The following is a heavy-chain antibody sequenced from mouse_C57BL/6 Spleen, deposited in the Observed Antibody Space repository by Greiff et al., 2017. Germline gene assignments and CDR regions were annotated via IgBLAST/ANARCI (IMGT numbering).Heavy chain of an antibody. CDR1: GFSFNTYA. CDR2: IRSKSNNYAT. V-gene: IGHV10-1*01. D-gene: IGHD1-1*02. CDR3: VRQRGTWYPDFDY. Sequence: EVQGVESGGGLVQPKGSLKLSCAASGFSFNTYAMNWVRQAPGKGLEWVARIRSKSNNYATYYADSVKDRFTISRDDSESMLYLQMNNLKTEDTAMYYCVRQRGTWYPDFDYWGQATTLTVSS. J-gene: IGHJ2*01.